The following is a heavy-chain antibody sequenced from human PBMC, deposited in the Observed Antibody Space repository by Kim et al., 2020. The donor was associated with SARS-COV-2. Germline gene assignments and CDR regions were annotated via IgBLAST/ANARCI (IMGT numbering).Heavy chain of an antibody. CDR2: IISGGTT. CDR1: GFTFPSAW. D-gene: IGHD3-10*01. Sequence: GGSLRLSCGASGFTFPSAWMSWVRQAPGKGLEWVGRIISGGTTEYASPVQGRFTISRDDSKNTLFLQMNGLQDEDTAIYYCTIDVPDFNPYGLDYWGQGSLVTVSS. J-gene: IGHJ4*02. V-gene: IGHV3-15*01. CDR3: TIDVPDFNPYGLDY.